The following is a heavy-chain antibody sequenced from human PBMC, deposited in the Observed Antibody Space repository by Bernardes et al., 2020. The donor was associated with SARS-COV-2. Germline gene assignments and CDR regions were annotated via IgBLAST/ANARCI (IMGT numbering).Heavy chain of an antibody. CDR1: GFSLSTSGVG. CDR2: IYWDDDK. D-gene: IGHD3-10*01. J-gene: IGHJ5*02. V-gene: IGHV2-5*02. CDR3: AHRSITMVRGSFDP. Sequence: SGPTLVKPTQTLTLTCTFSGFSLSTSGVGVGWIRQPPGKALEWLALIYWDDDKRYSPSLKSRLTITKDTSKNQVVLTMTNMDPVDTAKYYCAHRSITMVRGSFDPWGQGTLVTVSS.